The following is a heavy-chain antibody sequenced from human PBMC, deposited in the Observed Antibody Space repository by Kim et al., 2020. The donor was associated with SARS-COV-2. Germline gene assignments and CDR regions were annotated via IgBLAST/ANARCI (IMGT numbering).Heavy chain of an antibody. CDR1: GGSFSGYY. CDR2: INHSGST. J-gene: IGHJ4*02. V-gene: IGHV4-34*01. D-gene: IGHD3-3*01. Sequence: SETLSLTCAVYGGSFSGYYWSWIRQPPGKGLEWIGEINHSGSTNYNPSLKSRVTISVDTSKNQFSLKLSSVTAADTAVYYCARSGFWSGYYVSGWPQIPRYYFDYWGQGTLVTVSS. CDR3: ARSGFWSGYYVSGWPQIPRYYFDY.